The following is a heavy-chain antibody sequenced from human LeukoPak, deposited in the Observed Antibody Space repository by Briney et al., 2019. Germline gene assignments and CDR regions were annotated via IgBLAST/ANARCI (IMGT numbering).Heavy chain of an antibody. CDR1: GDSVSRSDSY. CDR2: ICYSGRT. J-gene: IGHJ1*01. D-gene: IGHD3-22*01. V-gene: IGHV4-39*01. CDR3: ARRRYYDGSGYLE. Sequence: SETLSLTCSVSGDSVSRSDSYWDWIRQPPGKGLEWIGTICYSGRTYYNPSLKSRVTMSVDPSNNQFSLNLRSVTAADTALYYCARRRYYDGSGYLEWGQGTLLSVSS.